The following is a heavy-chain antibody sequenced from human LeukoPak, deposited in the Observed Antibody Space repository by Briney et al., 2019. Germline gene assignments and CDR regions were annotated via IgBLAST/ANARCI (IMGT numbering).Heavy chain of an antibody. V-gene: IGHV4-34*01. D-gene: IGHD1-1*01. CDR1: GGSFSGYY. Sequence: PSETLSLTCVVYGGSFSGYYWSWIRQPPGKGLEWIVEINHSGSTNYNPSLKSRVTISVDTSKNQFSLKLSSVTAADTAVYYCARAYLLGTYYYYGMDVWGQGTTVTVSS. CDR2: INHSGST. CDR3: ARAYLLGTYYYYGMDV. J-gene: IGHJ6*02.